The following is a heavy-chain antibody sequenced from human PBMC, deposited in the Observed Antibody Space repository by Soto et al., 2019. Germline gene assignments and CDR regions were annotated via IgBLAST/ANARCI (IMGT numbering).Heavy chain of an antibody. Sequence: GESLKISCKGSGYSVTSYWIGWVRQMPGKGLEWMGIIYPGDSDTRYSPSFQGQVTISADKSISTAYLQWSSLKASDTAMYYCASPSITMVRGGILGAFDISCQATMVTVS. D-gene: IGHD3-10*01. CDR3: ASPSITMVRGGILGAFDI. J-gene: IGHJ3*02. CDR1: GYSVTSYW. CDR2: IYPGDSDT. V-gene: IGHV5-51*01.